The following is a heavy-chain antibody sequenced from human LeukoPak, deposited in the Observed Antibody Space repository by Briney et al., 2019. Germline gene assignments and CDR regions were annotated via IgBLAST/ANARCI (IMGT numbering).Heavy chain of an antibody. D-gene: IGHD1-7*01. J-gene: IGHJ3*02. CDR1: GFTFSNYA. Sequence: GGSLRLSCAASGFTFSNYAMDWVRQAPGKGLEWVSAIAANGGSTYSADSVKGRFTISRDNSKNTLYLQMNSLRAEDTALYYCAKSARTNWNYVLDAFDIWGQGTMVTVSP. CDR3: AKSARTNWNYVLDAFDI. V-gene: IGHV3-23*01. CDR2: IAANGGST.